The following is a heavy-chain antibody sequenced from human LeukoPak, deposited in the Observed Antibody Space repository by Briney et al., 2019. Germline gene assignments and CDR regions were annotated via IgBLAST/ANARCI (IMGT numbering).Heavy chain of an antibody. D-gene: IGHD3-22*01. J-gene: IGHJ4*01. Sequence: KASETLSLTCTVSGASIVNSFWSWIRQPPGKRLEWIGNVYNTGSTKYNPSPESRVSISMDRSKSQFSLSLGSVTAADTAVYYCARYYYDSAGYFHYYDHWGRGILVTVSS. CDR2: VYNTGST. CDR3: ARYYYDSAGYFHYYDH. V-gene: IGHV4-59*01. CDR1: GASIVNSF.